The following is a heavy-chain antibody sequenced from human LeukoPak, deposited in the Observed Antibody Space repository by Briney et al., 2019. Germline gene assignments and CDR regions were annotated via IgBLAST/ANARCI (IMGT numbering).Heavy chain of an antibody. CDR1: GFTVSSNY. V-gene: IGHV3-53*01. CDR3: ARSLMATTPFDY. Sequence: GGSLRLSCAASGFTVSSNYMSWVRQAPGKGLEWVSVIYSGGSTYYADSVKGRFTISRDNSKNTLYLQMNSLRAEDTAVYYCARSLMATTPFDYWGQGTLVTVSS. D-gene: IGHD5-24*01. CDR2: IYSGGST. J-gene: IGHJ4*02.